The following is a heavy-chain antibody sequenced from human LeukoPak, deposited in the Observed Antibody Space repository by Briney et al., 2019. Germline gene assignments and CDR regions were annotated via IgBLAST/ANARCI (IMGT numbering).Heavy chain of an antibody. CDR3: ARPFGVAYMDV. D-gene: IGHD3-3*01. V-gene: IGHV5-51*01. CDR2: IDPGNSDN. Sequence: TPWESLELSFKCSGYIFTSYWIGWVRQMPGEGLGWMGIIDPGNSDNIYSPSFQGEVTISADKSIRTAYLQWSSLKASDTAMYYCARPFGVAYMDVWGQGTTVTVSS. J-gene: IGHJ6*02. CDR1: GYIFTSYW.